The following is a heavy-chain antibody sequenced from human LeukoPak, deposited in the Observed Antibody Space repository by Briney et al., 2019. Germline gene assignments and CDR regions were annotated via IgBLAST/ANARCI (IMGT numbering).Heavy chain of an antibody. V-gene: IGHV1-69*02. CDR1: LYTFTNYY. CDR2: IIPILCIA. D-gene: IGHD2-2*01. Sequence: SVKVSSKASLYTFTNYYMNAVRQAPGQELECMGRIIPILCIANYAQKFQGRVTITADKSTSTAYMELSSLRSEDTAMYYCARVYCSRTSCYNWFDPWGQGTLVTVSS. CDR3: ARVYCSRTSCYNWFDP. J-gene: IGHJ5*02.